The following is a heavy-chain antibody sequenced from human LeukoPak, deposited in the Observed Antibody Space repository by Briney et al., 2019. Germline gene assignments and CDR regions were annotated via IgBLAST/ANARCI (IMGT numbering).Heavy chain of an antibody. J-gene: IGHJ4*02. CDR1: GDSISSHY. Sequence: SETLSLTCTVSGDSISSHYWSWIRQPAGKGLEWIGRIYGSGSTIYNPSLRSRVTMSVDTSKNQFSLKLSSVTAVDTAVYYCARGAPSGSYSVFDYWGQGTLVTVSS. D-gene: IGHD1-26*01. CDR2: IYGSGST. CDR3: ARGAPSGSYSVFDY. V-gene: IGHV4-4*07.